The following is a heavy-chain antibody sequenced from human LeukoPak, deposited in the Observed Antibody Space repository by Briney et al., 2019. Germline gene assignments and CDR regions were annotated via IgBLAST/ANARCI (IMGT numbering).Heavy chain of an antibody. V-gene: IGHV4-39*07. J-gene: IGHJ4*02. CDR3: ATETVAGSFDY. Sequence: SETLSLTCTVSGGSISSSSYYWGWIRQPPGKGLEWIGSIYYSGSTYYNPSLKSRVTISVDTSKNQFSLKLSSVTAADTAVYYCATETVAGSFDYWGRGTLVTVSS. D-gene: IGHD6-19*01. CDR2: IYYSGST. CDR1: GGSISSSSYY.